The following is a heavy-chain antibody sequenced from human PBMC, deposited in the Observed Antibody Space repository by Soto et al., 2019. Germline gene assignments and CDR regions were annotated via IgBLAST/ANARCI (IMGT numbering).Heavy chain of an antibody. CDR1: GGSFSGYY. CDR3: ARLYSSGYYPPRGFYYYYYMDV. Sequence: SETLSLTCAVYGGSFSGYYWSWIRQPPGKGLEWIGEINHSGSTNYNPSLKSRVTISVDTSKNQFSLKLSSVTAADTAVYYCARLYSSGYYPPRGFYYYYYMDVWGKGTTVTVSS. V-gene: IGHV4-34*01. CDR2: INHSGST. D-gene: IGHD3-22*01. J-gene: IGHJ6*03.